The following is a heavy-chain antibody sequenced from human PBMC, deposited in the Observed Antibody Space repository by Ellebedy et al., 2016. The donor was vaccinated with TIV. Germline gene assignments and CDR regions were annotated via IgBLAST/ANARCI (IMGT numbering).Heavy chain of an antibody. CDR3: ARDPCSSTSCPWSDP. Sequence: ASVKVSCKASGYTFTGYYMHWVRQAPGQGLEWMGVINPRGGTTSYAQKFQGRVTMTRDTSTSTVYMELSRLRSDDTAVYYCARDPCSSTSCPWSDPWGQGTLVTVSS. CDR1: GYTFTGYY. CDR2: INPRGGTT. D-gene: IGHD2-2*01. J-gene: IGHJ5*02. V-gene: IGHV1-46*01.